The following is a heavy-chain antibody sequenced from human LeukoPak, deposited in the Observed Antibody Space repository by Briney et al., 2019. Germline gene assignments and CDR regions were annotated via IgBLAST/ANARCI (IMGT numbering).Heavy chain of an antibody. CDR1: GYTFTSSN. D-gene: IGHD3-9*01. CDR3: ARGLDVERSSAWSWGPKKFYYNVMDV. CDR2: MNPSSGNA. V-gene: IGHV1-8*01. J-gene: IGHJ6*02. Sequence: GASVKLSGKVAGYTFTSSNINRVRQAPGQGLEWLGWMNPSSGNAAYAQRFQRRVTMTMDTSTNTAFLQLTSLRSEDTAVYYCARGLDVERSSAWSWGPKKFYYNVMDVWGQGTTVTVSS.